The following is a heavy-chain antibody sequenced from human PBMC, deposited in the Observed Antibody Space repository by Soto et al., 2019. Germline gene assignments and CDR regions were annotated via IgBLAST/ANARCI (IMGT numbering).Heavy chain of an antibody. D-gene: IGHD1-1*01. V-gene: IGHV3-74*01. CDR1: GFTFSSYW. Sequence: GGSLRLSCATSGFTFSSYWMHWVRQAPATGLVWFSRINKDGSYKNYADFVEGLFTISTDDAKSELYLQMDRLRAEDTAVYYCARGGLEPFDYLGQGALVTVSS. CDR3: ARGGLEPFDY. J-gene: IGHJ4*02. CDR2: INKDGSYK.